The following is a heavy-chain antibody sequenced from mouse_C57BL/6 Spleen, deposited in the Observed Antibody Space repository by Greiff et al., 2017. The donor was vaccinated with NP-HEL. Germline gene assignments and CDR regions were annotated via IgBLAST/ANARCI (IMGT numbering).Heavy chain of an antibody. V-gene: IGHV2-5*01. CDR1: GFSLTSYG. CDR3: AKKLGMTTGVEIDY. J-gene: IGHJ4*01. D-gene: IGHD1-1*01. Sequence: VHLVESGPGLVQPSQSLSLSCTVSGFSLTSYGVHWVRQSPGKGLEWLGVICRGGSTDYNAAFMSRLCITKDNSKSQIFFKMNSLQAYDTAIVYCAKKLGMTTGVEIDYWGQGTSLTVSS. CDR2: ICRGGST.